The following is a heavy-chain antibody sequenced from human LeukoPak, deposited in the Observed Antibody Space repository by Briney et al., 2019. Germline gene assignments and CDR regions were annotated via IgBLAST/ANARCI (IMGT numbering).Heavy chain of an antibody. CDR1: GFTFSSYA. D-gene: IGHD2-2*01. J-gene: IGHJ5*02. Sequence: PGRSLRLSCAASGFTFSSYAMHWVRQAPGKGLERVAVISYDGSNKYYADSVKGRFTISRDNSKNTLYLQMNSLRAEDTAVYYCARDVSSRFDPWGQGTLVTVSS. CDR2: ISYDGSNK. V-gene: IGHV3-30-3*01. CDR3: ARDVSSRFDP.